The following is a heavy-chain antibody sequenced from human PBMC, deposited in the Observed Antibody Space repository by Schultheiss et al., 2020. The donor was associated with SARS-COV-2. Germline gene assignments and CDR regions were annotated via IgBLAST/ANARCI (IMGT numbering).Heavy chain of an antibody. J-gene: IGHJ4*02. D-gene: IGHD6-13*01. CDR3: ARGVSGDLAQQLVQPRDYFDY. CDR1: GGSISSYY. CDR2: IYTSGST. Sequence: SETLSLTCPVSGGSISSYYWSWIRQPAGKGLEWIGRIYTSGSTYYNPSLKSRVTISVDTSKNQFSLKLSSVTAADTAVYYCARGVSGDLAQQLVQPRDYFDYWGQGTLVTVSS. V-gene: IGHV4-4*07.